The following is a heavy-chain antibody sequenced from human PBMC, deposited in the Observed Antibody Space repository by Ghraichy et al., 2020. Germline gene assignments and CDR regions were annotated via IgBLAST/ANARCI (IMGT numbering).Heavy chain of an antibody. V-gene: IGHV4-59*01. J-gene: IGHJ4*02. Sequence: SETRSLTCTVSGGSISNFYWSWIRQPPGKGLEWIGYIYYSASTNYNPSLKSRVTISVDRSKNQFSLRLSSVTAADTAVYYCARGLSYCAGDCFDYWGQGTLVTVSS. CDR1: GGSISNFY. CDR2: IYYSAST. CDR3: ARGLSYCAGDCFDY. D-gene: IGHD2-21*01.